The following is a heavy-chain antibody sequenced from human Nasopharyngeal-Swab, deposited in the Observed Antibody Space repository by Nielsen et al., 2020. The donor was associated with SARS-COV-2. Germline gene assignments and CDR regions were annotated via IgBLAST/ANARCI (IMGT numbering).Heavy chain of an antibody. CDR2: ISHNSGT. CDR3: AKEGATGWFDP. V-gene: IGHV4-59*11. J-gene: IGHJ5*02. CDR1: GVSITSQY. Sequence: SDTLSLTCTVSGVSITSQYWRWIPQPPGKALEWIGYISHNSGTSYNPSLKSRVTMFMDTSKNQFSLRLTSVTAADTAVYYCAKEGATGWFDPCGQGTLVTVSS.